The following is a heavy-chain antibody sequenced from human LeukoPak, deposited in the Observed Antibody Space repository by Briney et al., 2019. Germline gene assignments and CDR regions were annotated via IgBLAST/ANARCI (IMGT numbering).Heavy chain of an antibody. J-gene: IGHJ5*02. V-gene: IGHV1-2*02. CDR1: RYTFTDYY. CDR3: ARGGWSLGYCSSSSCLDWFDP. D-gene: IGHD2-2*01. CDR2: INPHSGGT. Sequence: ASVRDSCKASRYTFTDYYMHWVRQAPGQGLEWMVWINPHSGGTNYAQKFQGRVTMTRDTSISTAYMELSRLRSDDTAVYYCARGGWSLGYCSSSSCLDWFDPWGQGTLVTVSS.